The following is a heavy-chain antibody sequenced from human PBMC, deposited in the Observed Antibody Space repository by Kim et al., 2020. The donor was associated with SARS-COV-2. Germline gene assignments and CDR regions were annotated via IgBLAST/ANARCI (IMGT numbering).Heavy chain of an antibody. CDR1: GFTFSNYA. CDR2: ISGGSGVI. Sequence: GGSLRLSCAASGFTFSNYAFSWVRQAPGRGPEWISYISGGSGVIHYADSVKGRFTISRDNAKNSLYLQMNSLRDDDTSVYYCVRARHPNSGENFDPWGQGTRDTVAS. V-gene: IGHV3-48*02. J-gene: IGHJ5*02. D-gene: IGHD2-15*01. CDR3: VRARHPNSGENFDP.